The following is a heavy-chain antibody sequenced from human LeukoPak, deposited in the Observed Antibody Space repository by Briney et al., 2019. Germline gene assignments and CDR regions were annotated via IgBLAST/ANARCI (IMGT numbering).Heavy chain of an antibody. CDR2: ISSSSSYI. J-gene: IGHJ6*02. CDR1: GFTFSSYS. Sequence: GGSLRLSCAASGFTFSSYSMSWVRQAPGKGLEWVSSISSSSSYIYYADSVKGRFTISRDNAKNSLYLRMNSLRAEDTAVYYCARRLVVVPAVKYYYGMDVWGQGTTVTVSS. V-gene: IGHV3-21*01. D-gene: IGHD2-2*01. CDR3: ARRLVVVPAVKYYYGMDV.